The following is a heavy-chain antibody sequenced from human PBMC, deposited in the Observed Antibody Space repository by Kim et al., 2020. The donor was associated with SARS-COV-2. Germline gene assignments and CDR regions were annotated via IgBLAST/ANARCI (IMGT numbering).Heavy chain of an antibody. Sequence: SETLSLTCTVSGDSIIRGHHYWGWIRQSPGKGLEWIGTLFYTGNTYNNPSLKSRVIMSVDTTKNQFSLDLNSVTAADTAVYYCVRLPHVTWGLYPFDLWG. CDR2: LFYTGNT. V-gene: IGHV4-39*01. D-gene: IGHD2-21*01. J-gene: IGHJ3*01. CDR1: GDSIIRGHHY. CDR3: VRLPHVTWGLYPFDL.